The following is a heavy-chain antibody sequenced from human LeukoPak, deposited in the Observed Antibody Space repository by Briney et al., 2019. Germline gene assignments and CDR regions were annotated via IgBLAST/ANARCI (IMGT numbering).Heavy chain of an antibody. CDR2: TNAGNGNT. J-gene: IGHJ4*02. D-gene: IGHD3-22*01. Sequence: ASVKVSCKASGYTFTSYAMHWVRQAPGQRLEWMGWTNAGNGNTKYSQKFQGRVTITRDTSASTAYMELSSLRSEDTAVYYCAREGDYYDSSGYVDYWGQGTLVTVSS. CDR3: AREGDYYDSSGYVDY. CDR1: GYTFTSYA. V-gene: IGHV1-3*01.